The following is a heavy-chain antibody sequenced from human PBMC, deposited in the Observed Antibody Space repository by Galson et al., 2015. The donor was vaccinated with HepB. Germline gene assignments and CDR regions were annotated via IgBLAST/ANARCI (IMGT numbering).Heavy chain of an antibody. CDR1: GFTFSSYS. CDR3: ARDVAAPPGYYYYYGMDV. CDR2: ISSSSSTI. Sequence: SLRLSCAASGFTFSSYSMNWVRQAPGKGLEWVSYISSSSSTIYYADSVKGRFTISRDNAKNSLYLQMNSLRDEDTAVYYCARDVAAPPGYYYYYGMDVWGQGTMVTVSS. D-gene: IGHD6-19*01. J-gene: IGHJ6*02. V-gene: IGHV3-48*02.